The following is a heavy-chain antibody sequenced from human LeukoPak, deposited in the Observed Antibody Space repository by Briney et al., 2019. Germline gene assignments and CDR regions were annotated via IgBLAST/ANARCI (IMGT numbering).Heavy chain of an antibody. CDR1: GFIFSGSA. J-gene: IGHJ1*01. Sequence: GGSLRLSCAASGFIFSGSAMNRVRQAPGKGLEWVSSINGVSSHIYYADSVKGRFTIYRDNAKNSLYQQMNSLRAYDTALYYCTRDPAHYLRNGFYESWGQGTLVTVSS. D-gene: IGHD5/OR15-5a*01. CDR3: TRDPAHYLRNGFYES. V-gene: IGHV3-21*06. CDR2: INGVSSHI.